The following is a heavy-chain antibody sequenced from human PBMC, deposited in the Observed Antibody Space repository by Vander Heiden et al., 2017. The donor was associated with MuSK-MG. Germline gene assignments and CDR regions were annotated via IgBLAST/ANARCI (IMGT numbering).Heavy chain of an antibody. Sequence: QMQLVQSGAEVKKPGASVKVSCKASGYSFNGYFMHWVRQAPGQGLEWMGWINPNSNAPTYAQSFQGRVTMTTDTSISTAYMEVRRLRSDDTAVYYCARAGSNGYYGNDYWGQGTLVTVSS. D-gene: IGHD3-22*01. CDR1: GYSFNGYF. CDR2: INPNSNAP. V-gene: IGHV1-2*02. CDR3: ARAGSNGYYGNDY. J-gene: IGHJ4*02.